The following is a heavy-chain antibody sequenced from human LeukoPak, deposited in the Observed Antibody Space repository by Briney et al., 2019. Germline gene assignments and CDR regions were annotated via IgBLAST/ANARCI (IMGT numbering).Heavy chain of an antibody. CDR1: GFTFSAYE. CDR3: ARALFVEDYDVDH. V-gene: IGHV3-21*01. J-gene: IGHJ4*02. CDR2: ITSTSSYI. D-gene: IGHD4-17*01. Sequence: GGSLRLSCAASGFTFSAYEMNWVRQAPGKGLEWVSSITSTSSYIYYADSVKGRFTISRDNAKKSLYLQMNSLRAEDTAVYYCARALFVEDYDVDHWGPGTLVTVSS.